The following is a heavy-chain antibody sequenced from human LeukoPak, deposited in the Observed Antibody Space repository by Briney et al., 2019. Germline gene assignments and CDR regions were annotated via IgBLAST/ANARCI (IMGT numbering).Heavy chain of an antibody. Sequence: ASVKVSCKASGYTFTSYAMNWVRQAPGQGLEWMGWINTNTGNPTYAQGFTGRFVFSLDTSVSTAYLQISSLKAEDTAVYYCARVGKYYDFWSGYYGPNFGRYNWFDPWGQGTLVTVSS. CDR1: GYTFTSYA. J-gene: IGHJ5*02. D-gene: IGHD3-3*01. V-gene: IGHV7-4-1*02. CDR3: ARVGKYYDFWSGYYGPNFGRYNWFDP. CDR2: INTNTGNP.